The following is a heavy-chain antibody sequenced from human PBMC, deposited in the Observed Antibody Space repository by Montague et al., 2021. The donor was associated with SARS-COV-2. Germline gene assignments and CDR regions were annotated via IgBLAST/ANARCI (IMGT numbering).Heavy chain of an antibody. Sequence: CASSGDSVSRDSVAWNWIRQSPSRGLEWLGRTYYRSEWYMDYALSLNSRMTINPDTSKNEFSLHLNSVTPDDTAVYYCARVEYYGFWSGQYDTRYYFYGMDVWGQGTTVTVSS. CDR1: GDSVSRDSVA. D-gene: IGHD3-3*01. CDR3: ARVEYYGFWSGQYDTRYYFYGMDV. CDR2: TYYRSEWYM. J-gene: IGHJ6*02. V-gene: IGHV6-1*01.